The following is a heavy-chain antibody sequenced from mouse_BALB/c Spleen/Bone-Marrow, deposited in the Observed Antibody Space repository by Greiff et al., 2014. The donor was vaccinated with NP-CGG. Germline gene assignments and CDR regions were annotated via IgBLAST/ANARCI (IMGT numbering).Heavy chain of an antibody. CDR1: GFTFSDYY. Sequence: EVMLVESGGGLVKPGGSLKLSCAASGFTFSDYYIYWLRQTQEKRLEWVATISDGGNYSYYPDSVKGRFTISRDNAKNNLYLQMSSLKSEDTAMYYCARSRMRYRAMDYWGQGTSVTVFS. CDR3: ARSRMRYRAMDY. D-gene: IGHD2-14*01. J-gene: IGHJ4*01. CDR2: ISDGGNYS. V-gene: IGHV5-4*02.